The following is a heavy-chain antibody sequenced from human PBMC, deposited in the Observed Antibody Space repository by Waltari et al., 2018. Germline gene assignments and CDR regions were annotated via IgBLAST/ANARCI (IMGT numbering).Heavy chain of an antibody. CDR1: GVSISPSRYY. Sequence: QLQLQESGPGLVNPSETLSLTCTVSGVSISPSRYYWGWIRPPPGKGLDWIGSLHYGGSSYFNPSLKSRVTISVDTSKNQFSLKLTSVTAADTAVYYCATLPIPLELWYFDLWGRGTLVTVSS. D-gene: IGHD1-7*01. J-gene: IGHJ2*01. CDR3: ATLPIPLELWYFDL. V-gene: IGHV4-39*01. CDR2: LHYGGSS.